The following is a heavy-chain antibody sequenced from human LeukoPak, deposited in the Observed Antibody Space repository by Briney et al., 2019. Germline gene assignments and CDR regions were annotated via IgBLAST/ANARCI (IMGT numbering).Heavy chain of an antibody. CDR3: ARDRGKLWLADNNWFDP. J-gene: IGHJ5*02. CDR1: GFTFSSYW. D-gene: IGHD6-19*01. Sequence: GGSLRLSCAASGFTFSSYWMSWVRQAPGKGLEWVANIKQDGSEKYYVDSVKGRFTISRDNAKNSLYLQMNSLRAEDTAVYYCARDRGKLWLADNNWFDPWGQGTLVTVSS. CDR2: IKQDGSEK. V-gene: IGHV3-7*01.